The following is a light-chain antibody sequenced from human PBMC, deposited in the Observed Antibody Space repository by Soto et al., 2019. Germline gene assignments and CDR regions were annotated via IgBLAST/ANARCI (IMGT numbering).Light chain of an antibody. Sequence: AVLLTQSPSSFSASTGDRATITCRASQDIHIYLAWYQQVPGKAPKLLLYAASILQTGVPSRFSGSGSGTDFTLTIDGLQSEDFATYFCQHYYNYPWTFGQGTTVK. J-gene: IGKJ1*01. CDR3: QHYYNYPWT. CDR2: AAS. CDR1: QDIHIY. V-gene: IGKV1-8*01.